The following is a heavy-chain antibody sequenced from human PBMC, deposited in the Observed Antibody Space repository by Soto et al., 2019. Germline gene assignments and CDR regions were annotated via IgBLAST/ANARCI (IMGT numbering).Heavy chain of an antibody. V-gene: IGHV1-69*13. D-gene: IGHD6-19*01. CDR1: GYTFTSYD. J-gene: IGHJ4*02. CDR2: IIPIFGTA. Sequence: SVKVSCKASGYTFTSYDISWVRQAPGQGLEWRGGIIPIFGTANYAQKFQGRVTITADESTSTAYMELSSLRSEDTAVYYCCSGWPEYWGQGTLVTVSS. CDR3: CSGWPEY.